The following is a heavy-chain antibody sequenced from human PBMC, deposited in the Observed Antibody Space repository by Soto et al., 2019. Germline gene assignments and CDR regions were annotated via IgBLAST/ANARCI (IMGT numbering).Heavy chain of an antibody. V-gene: IGHV3-53*01. Sequence: GGSLRLSCAASGFTVSSNYMSWVRQAPGKGLEWVSVIYSGGSTYYADSVKGRFTISRDNSKNTLYLQMNSLRAEDTAVYYCARVDSRHYYYGMDVWGKGTTVTVS. CDR1: GFTVSSNY. J-gene: IGHJ6*04. CDR3: ARVDSRHYYYGMDV. CDR2: IYSGGST.